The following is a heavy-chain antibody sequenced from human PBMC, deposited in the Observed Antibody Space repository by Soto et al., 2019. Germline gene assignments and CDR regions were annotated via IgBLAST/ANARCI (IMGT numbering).Heavy chain of an antibody. Sequence: QVQLVQSGAEVKKPGASVRVSCETSGYTFTALAMHWVRQAPGQRLEWLGWINTGNGDTKYSPNFQGRVSITRDTSAGTCYLELTSLRSQDTAVYYCATLCGGYCYSGDYWGQGTLVTVSS. CDR3: ATLCGGYCYSGDY. J-gene: IGHJ4*02. D-gene: IGHD2-21*01. CDR2: INTGNGDT. CDR1: GYTFTALA. V-gene: IGHV1-3*04.